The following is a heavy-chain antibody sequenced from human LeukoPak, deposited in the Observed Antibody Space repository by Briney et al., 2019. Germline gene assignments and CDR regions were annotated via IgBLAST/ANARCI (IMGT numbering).Heavy chain of an antibody. D-gene: IGHD6-19*01. V-gene: IGHV1-8*01. CDR2: LNPNSGNT. CDR3: ARMTVSGRDNWFDP. CDR1: GYSFTSYD. J-gene: IGHJ5*02. Sequence: ASVKVSCKASGYSFTSYDINWVRQATGQGLEWMGWLNPNSGNTGYAQKFQDRVTITRNTSINTAYMELSSLRFEDTAVYYCARMTVSGRDNWFDPWGQGTLVTVSS.